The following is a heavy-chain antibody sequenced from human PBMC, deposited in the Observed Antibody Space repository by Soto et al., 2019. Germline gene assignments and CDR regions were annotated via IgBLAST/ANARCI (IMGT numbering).Heavy chain of an antibody. CDR1: GGSVSGYY. Sequence: SETLSLTCTVSGGSVSGYYWSWIRQPPGKGLEWIAYIHYTGSSNSNPSLKSRVTISVDTSKNQFSLKLSSVTAADTAVYYCASSSSPYYYYGMDVWGQGTTVTVSS. CDR3: ASSSSPYYYYGMDV. J-gene: IGHJ6*02. CDR2: IHYTGSS. V-gene: IGHV4-59*08. D-gene: IGHD6-6*01.